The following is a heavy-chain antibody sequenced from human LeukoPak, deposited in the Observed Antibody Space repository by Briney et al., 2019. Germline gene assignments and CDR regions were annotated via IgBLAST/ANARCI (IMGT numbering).Heavy chain of an antibody. Sequence: SQTLSLTCTVSGGSISSGSYYWGWIRQPPGKGLEWIGSIYHSGSTYYNPSLNSRATILIDVSKKEFSLKLSSVTAADTAVYYCAREGGGSYQGAIDIWGQGTMVTVSS. J-gene: IGHJ3*02. V-gene: IGHV4-39*07. CDR1: GGSISSGSYY. D-gene: IGHD1-26*01. CDR2: IYHSGST. CDR3: AREGGGSYQGAIDI.